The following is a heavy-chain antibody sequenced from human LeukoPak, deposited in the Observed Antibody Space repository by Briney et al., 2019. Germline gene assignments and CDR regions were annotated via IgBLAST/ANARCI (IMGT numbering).Heavy chain of an antibody. CDR3: ARLSGRDFDF. Sequence: GESLKISCKGSGYSLTNYWIGWVRQMPGKGLEWMGIIYPSDSETRYSPSFQGQVTMSVDKSISTAYLQWSSLKPSDTAMYYCARLSGRDFDFWGQGTLVTVSS. CDR1: GYSLTNYW. D-gene: IGHD1-26*01. J-gene: IGHJ4*02. CDR2: IYPSDSET. V-gene: IGHV5-51*01.